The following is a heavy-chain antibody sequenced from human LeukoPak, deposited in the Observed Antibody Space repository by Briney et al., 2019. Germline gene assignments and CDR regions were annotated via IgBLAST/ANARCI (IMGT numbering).Heavy chain of an antibody. D-gene: IGHD3-22*01. V-gene: IGHV3-23*01. CDR1: GFTFSSYP. CDR2: ISESGDVT. Sequence: GGSLRLSCVVSGFTFSSYPMSWVRQAPGKGLEWVSVISESGDVTHYADSMKGRFTISRDNGKNSLYLQMNSLRAEDTAVYYCARDYSRPYYYDGSGYWYFDYWGQGTLVTVSS. J-gene: IGHJ4*02. CDR3: ARDYSRPYYYDGSGYWYFDY.